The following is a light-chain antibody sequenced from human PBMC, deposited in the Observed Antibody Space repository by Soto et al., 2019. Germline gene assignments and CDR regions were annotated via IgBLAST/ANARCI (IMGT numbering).Light chain of an antibody. CDR3: QTWGTGIHYV. Sequence: QLVLTQSPSASASLGASVKLTCTLRSVHSSYAIAWHQQQPEKGPRYLMKLNSDGSHSKGDGIPDRFSGSSSGAERYLTISSLQSEDDADYYCQTWGTGIHYVFGTGTKVIVL. V-gene: IGLV4-69*01. CDR2: LNSDGSH. CDR1: SVHSSYA. J-gene: IGLJ1*01.